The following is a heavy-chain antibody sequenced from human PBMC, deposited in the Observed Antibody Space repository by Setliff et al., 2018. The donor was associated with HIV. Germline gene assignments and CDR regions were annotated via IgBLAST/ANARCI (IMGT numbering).Heavy chain of an antibody. Sequence: ASVKVSCKASGYTSSHYAMTWVRQAPGQGLEWMGWINTNTGNPTYAQGFTGRFVFSLDTSVSTAYLQISSLKAVDTAVYFCARDLKRPNSNFWGGYPIPFDSWGQGTLVTVSS. CDR2: INTNTGNP. D-gene: IGHD3-3*01. CDR3: ARDLKRPNSNFWGGYPIPFDS. J-gene: IGHJ4*02. CDR1: GYTSSHYA. V-gene: IGHV7-4-1*02.